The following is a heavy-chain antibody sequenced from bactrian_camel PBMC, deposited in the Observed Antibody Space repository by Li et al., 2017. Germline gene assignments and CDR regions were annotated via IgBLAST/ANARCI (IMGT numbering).Heavy chain of an antibody. Sequence: LVESGGGSVQTGGSLTLSCALSGYTSKTYCMGWFRQAPGKGLEWVSAIKYGGSPTYYADSVTGRFTISRDNAKNTLYLQMNSLKSDDAALYYCARWNQLKNWGQGTQVTVS. CDR1: GYTSKTYC. D-gene: IGHD1*01. CDR2: IKYGGSPT. CDR3: ARWNQLKN. V-gene: IGHV3S1*01. J-gene: IGHJ4*01.